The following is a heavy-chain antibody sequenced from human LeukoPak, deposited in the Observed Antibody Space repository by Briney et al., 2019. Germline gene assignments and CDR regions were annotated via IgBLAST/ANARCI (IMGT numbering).Heavy chain of an antibody. V-gene: IGHV4-4*07. Sequence: PSETLSLTCTVSGASISAFHWTWLRQPAGKTLEWIGLIYSSGSTLFNPSLKSRVAMSLDLTKNQLSLRLTSLTAADTAMYYCARKDGDYWGQGTLVTVSS. CDR3: ARKDGDY. J-gene: IGHJ4*02. CDR1: GASISAFH. CDR2: IYSSGST.